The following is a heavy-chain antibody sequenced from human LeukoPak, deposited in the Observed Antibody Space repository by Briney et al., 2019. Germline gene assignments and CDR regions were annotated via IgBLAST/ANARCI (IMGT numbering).Heavy chain of an antibody. CDR3: ARDPYSGSYGDYYYYYMDV. CDR1: GFTVSSNY. D-gene: IGHD1-26*01. Sequence: GGSLRLSCAASGFTVSSNYMSWVRQAPGKGLEWVSIIYTGDNTFYADSVKGRFTISRDYSKNTLYLQMNSLRAEDTAVYYCARDPYSGSYGDYYYYYMDVWGKGTTVTISS. V-gene: IGHV3-66*01. J-gene: IGHJ6*03. CDR2: IYTGDNT.